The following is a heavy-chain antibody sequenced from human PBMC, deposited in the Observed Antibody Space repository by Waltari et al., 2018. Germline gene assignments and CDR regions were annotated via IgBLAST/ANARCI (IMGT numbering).Heavy chain of an antibody. CDR2: IDPHSGGT. D-gene: IGHD3-22*01. CDR3: TRDGVRAGIVDQ. Sequence: QVQLVHSGAVVKKPGASVKVSCKASGYTFTGYYMHWVRQAPGQGLAWMGWIDPHSGGTNYAQKFQGRVTMTRDMSISTGYMELSRLTSDDTAVYFCTRDGVRAGIVDQWGQGTLVTVSS. CDR1: GYTFTGYY. J-gene: IGHJ4*02. V-gene: IGHV1-2*02.